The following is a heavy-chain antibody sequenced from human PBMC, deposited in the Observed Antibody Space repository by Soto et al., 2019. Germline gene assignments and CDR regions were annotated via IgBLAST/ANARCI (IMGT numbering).Heavy chain of an antibody. V-gene: IGHV3-30*18. D-gene: IGHD3-10*01. CDR2: TSYDGRHT. Sequence: QVQLVESGGGVVQPGGSLRLTCAASGFTFSEYGIHWVRQAPGKGLEWVAITSYDGRHTSYVDSVKGRFTISRDNSGNTAFLEMNRLRVEDTAVYYCAKTRNSVINNNYYDNMAVWGQGTTVTVSS. J-gene: IGHJ6*02. CDR1: GFTFSEYG. CDR3: AKTRNSVINNNYYDNMAV.